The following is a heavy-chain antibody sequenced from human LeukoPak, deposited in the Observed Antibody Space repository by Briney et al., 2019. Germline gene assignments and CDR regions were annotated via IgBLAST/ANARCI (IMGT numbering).Heavy chain of an antibody. D-gene: IGHD2-15*01. J-gene: IGHJ6*03. CDR2: IYYSGST. Sequence: SETLSLTCTVAGYSLSSGYYWGWIRQPPGKGLEWIGYIYYSGSTNYNPSLKSRLTISGDTSKIQFSLKLSSVTAADTAVYYCARWTRGYCSGGSCYGFDYYYMDVWGKGTTVTVSS. V-gene: IGHV4-38-2*02. CDR1: GYSLSSGYY. CDR3: ARWTRGYCSGGSCYGFDYYYMDV.